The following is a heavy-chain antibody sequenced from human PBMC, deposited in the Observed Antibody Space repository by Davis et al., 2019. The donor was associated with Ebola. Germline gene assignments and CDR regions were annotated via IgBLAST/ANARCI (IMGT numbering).Heavy chain of an antibody. J-gene: IGHJ2*01. D-gene: IGHD2-21*02. CDR3: VRDPALVVTGGGWFFGL. CDR2: INSDGTTT. Sequence: GESLKISCAASGFPFRNYVMNWVRQAPGEGLVWVAHINSDGTTTRYADAVKGRFTISRDNSKNTLYLQMNSLRAEDTAVYYCVRDPALVVTGGGWFFGLWGRGTLVTVSS. CDR1: GFPFRNYV. V-gene: IGHV3-74*01.